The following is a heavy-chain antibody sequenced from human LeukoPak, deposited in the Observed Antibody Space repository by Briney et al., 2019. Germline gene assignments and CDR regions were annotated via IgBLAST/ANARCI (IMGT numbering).Heavy chain of an antibody. CDR2: INHSGRI. V-gene: IGHV4-34*01. D-gene: IGHD2-2*02. CDR1: GGSFSGYY. Sequence: SETLSLTCAVYGGSFSGYYCSWIRQPPGKGLEWIGEINHSGRINYNTSLKSRVTISLDTSKNQFSLKLSSVTAADTAVYYCARHEWDIVVVPAAIWIWFDPWGQGTLVTVSS. CDR3: ARHEWDIVVVPAAIWIWFDP. J-gene: IGHJ5*02.